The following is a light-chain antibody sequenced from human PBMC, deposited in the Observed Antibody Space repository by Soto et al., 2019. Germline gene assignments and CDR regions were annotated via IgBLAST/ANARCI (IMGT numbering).Light chain of an antibody. J-gene: IGLJ1*01. Sequence: QSVQTHPPSASWTPGHGVTISCSGSSSNIGSNTVSWYQHLPGTAPKLLIYRNNQRPSGVPDRFSGSKSGTSASLAIRGLQSEDEAHYYCAAWDDTLNGLYVFGTGTKVTVL. CDR2: RNN. V-gene: IGLV1-44*01. CDR1: SSNIGSNT. CDR3: AAWDDTLNGLYV.